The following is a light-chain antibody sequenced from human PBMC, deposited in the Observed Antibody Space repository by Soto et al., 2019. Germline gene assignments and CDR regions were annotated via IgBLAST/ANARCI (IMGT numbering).Light chain of an antibody. Sequence: DIQFTQSPSFLSGAVGDRGNATCTSSQGISSYLAWYQQKPGKAPKVLIYPASTLQSGVPSRFSGSGSGTEFTLTISSLQPEDFATFYCEQRSHYPYTFGKGTKVDIK. V-gene: IGKV1-9*01. J-gene: IGKJ2*01. CDR1: QGISSY. CDR3: EQRSHYPYT. CDR2: PAS.